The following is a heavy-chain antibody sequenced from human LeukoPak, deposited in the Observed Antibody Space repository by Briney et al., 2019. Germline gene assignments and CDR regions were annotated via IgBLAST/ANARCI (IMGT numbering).Heavy chain of an antibody. CDR1: GGSISSGYYY. Sequence: SETLSLTCTVSGGSISSGYYYWSWIRQPPGKGLEWIGYIYYSGSTYYNPSLKSRVTISVDTSKNQFSLKLSSVTAADTAVYYCARIVRRSPTKDYWGQGTLVTVSS. CDR2: IYYSGST. CDR3: ARIVRRSPTKDY. V-gene: IGHV4-30-4*01. D-gene: IGHD3-10*01. J-gene: IGHJ4*02.